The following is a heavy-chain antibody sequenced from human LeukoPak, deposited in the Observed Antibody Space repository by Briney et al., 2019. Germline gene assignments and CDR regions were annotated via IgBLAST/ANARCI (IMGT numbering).Heavy chain of an antibody. CDR3: AKGDIAARPLAG. D-gene: IGHD6-6*01. CDR1: GFTFSSYG. V-gene: IGHV3-23*01. Sequence: GGSLRLSCAASGFTFSSYGMHWVRQAPGKGLEWVSAISGSGGSTYYADSVKGRFTISRDNSKNTLYLQMNSLRAEDTAVYYCAKGDIAARPLAGWGQGTLVTVSS. CDR2: ISGSGGST. J-gene: IGHJ4*02.